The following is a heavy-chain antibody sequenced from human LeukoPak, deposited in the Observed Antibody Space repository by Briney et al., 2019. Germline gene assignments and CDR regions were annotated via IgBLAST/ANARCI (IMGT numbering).Heavy chain of an antibody. V-gene: IGHV3-7*01. Sequence: GGSLRLSCAASGFMFSRYWMSWVRQAPGKGLEWVANINQDGSEKYYLDSAKGRFTISRDNARNSLYLQVNSLRAEDTAVYYCARGAPSGYSTTSHFWGGTYYFDYWGQGSLVTVSS. CDR1: GFMFSRYW. CDR3: ARGAPSGYSTTSHFWGGTYYFDY. CDR2: INQDGSEK. J-gene: IGHJ4*02. D-gene: IGHD2-2*01.